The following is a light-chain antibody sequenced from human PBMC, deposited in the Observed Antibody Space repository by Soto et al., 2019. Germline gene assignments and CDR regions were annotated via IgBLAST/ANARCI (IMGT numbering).Light chain of an antibody. V-gene: IGLV2-14*01. CDR1: TSDVGGYNY. Sequence: QSALTQPASLSGSPGQSITISCTGTTSDVGGYNYVSLYQQHPGKAPKLMIYEVSNRPSGVSNRFSGSKSGNTASLTISGVKVEDEADYYCISYSSSTALEVFVTRTKVTVL. CDR3: ISYSSSTALEV. J-gene: IGLJ1*01. CDR2: EVS.